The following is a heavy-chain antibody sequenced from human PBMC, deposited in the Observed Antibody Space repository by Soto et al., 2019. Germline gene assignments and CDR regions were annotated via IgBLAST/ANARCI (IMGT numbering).Heavy chain of an antibody. CDR1: GGSISSGGYY. CDR3: ARDLRFRGFYGMDA. Sequence: SETLSLTCTVSGGSISSGGYYWSWIRQHPGKGLEWIGYIYYSGSTYYNPSLKSRVTISVDTSKNQFSLKLSAVTAADTAVYYCARDLRFRGFYGMDAWVQGTSVTVSS. D-gene: IGHD3-10*01. J-gene: IGHJ6*02. CDR2: IYYSGST. V-gene: IGHV4-31*03.